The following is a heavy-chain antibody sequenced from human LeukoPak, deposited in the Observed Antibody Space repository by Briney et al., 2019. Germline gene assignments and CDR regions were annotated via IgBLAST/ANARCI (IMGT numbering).Heavy chain of an antibody. CDR1: GFTFSDYY. CDR3: ARASGSYPRGNY. CDR2: ISTSGTTI. J-gene: IGHJ4*02. Sequence: PGGSLRLSCLASGFTFSDYYMNWIRYTPGEGLEWISYISTSGTTISYADSVKGRFTISRDNGKNSVYLQMNSLRAEDTAVYYCARASGSYPRGNYWGQGTLVTVSS. D-gene: IGHD1-26*01. V-gene: IGHV3-11*04.